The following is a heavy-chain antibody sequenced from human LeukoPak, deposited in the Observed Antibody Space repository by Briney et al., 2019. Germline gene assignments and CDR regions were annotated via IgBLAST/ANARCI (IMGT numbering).Heavy chain of an antibody. CDR2: ISGSGGST. CDR1: GFTFSSYA. CDR3: AKDRRDSSSWYNAFDL. D-gene: IGHD6-13*01. J-gene: IGHJ3*01. Sequence: GGSLRLSCATSGFTFSSYAMSWVRQAPGKGLEWVSAISGSGGSTYYADSVKGRFTTSRDNSKNTLYLQMNSLRAEDTAVYYCAKDRRDSSSWYNAFDLWGQGTLVTVSS. V-gene: IGHV3-23*01.